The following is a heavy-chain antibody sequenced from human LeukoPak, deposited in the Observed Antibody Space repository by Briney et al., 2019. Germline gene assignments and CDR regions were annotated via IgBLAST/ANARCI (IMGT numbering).Heavy chain of an antibody. Sequence: VQLGGPALSCAASGFTFSSYAMSWVRQAPGKGLEWVSALSGSGGSTYYADSVKGRFTISRDNSKNTLYLQMNSLRAEDTAVYYCAGQYQLLSNAFDIWGQGTMVTVSS. CDR1: GFTFSSYA. D-gene: IGHD2-2*01. CDR3: AGQYQLLSNAFDI. CDR2: LSGSGGST. J-gene: IGHJ3*02. V-gene: IGHV3-23*01.